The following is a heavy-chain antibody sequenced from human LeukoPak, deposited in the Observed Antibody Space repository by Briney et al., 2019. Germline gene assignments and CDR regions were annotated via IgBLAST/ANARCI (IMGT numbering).Heavy chain of an antibody. CDR1: GFTFSSYA. D-gene: IGHD6-13*01. CDR2: ITGTGGNT. V-gene: IGHV3-23*01. CDR3: VRSQCSSSS. J-gene: IGHJ5*02. Sequence: GGSLRLSCAASGFTFSSYAMSWVRQAPGKGLEWVSSITGTGGNTYYADSVKGRFTISRDSAKDSLYLQMNSLRADDSAVYYCVRSQCSSSSWGQGTLVTVSS.